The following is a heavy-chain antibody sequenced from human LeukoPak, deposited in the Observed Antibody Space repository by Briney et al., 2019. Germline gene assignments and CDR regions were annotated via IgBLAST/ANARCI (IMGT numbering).Heavy chain of an antibody. CDR2: ISSSSSYI. V-gene: IGHV3-21*01. CDR1: GFTFSSYS. CDR3: ATLIQLWPHDAFDI. D-gene: IGHD5-18*01. J-gene: IGHJ3*02. Sequence: GGSLRLSCAASGFTFSSYSMNWVRQAPGKGLEWVSSISSSSSYIYYADSVKGRFTISRDNAKNSLYLQMNSLRAEDTAVYYCATLIQLWPHDAFDIWGQGTMVTVSS.